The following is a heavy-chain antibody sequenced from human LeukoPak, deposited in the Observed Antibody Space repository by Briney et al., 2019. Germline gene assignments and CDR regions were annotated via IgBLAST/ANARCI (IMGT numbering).Heavy chain of an antibody. V-gene: IGHV3-23*01. J-gene: IGHJ6*03. CDR3: AKAGQGDYYYFYYMDV. Sequence: GGSLRLSCAVSGFTFSNYGVTWVRQAPGKGLEWVSGISAGGGSTYDADSVRGRFTISRDNSKNTLYLQMNSLRAEDTAVYYCAKAGQGDYYYFYYMDVWGNGTTVTVSS. CDR2: ISAGGGST. D-gene: IGHD2-21*02. CDR1: GFTFSNYG.